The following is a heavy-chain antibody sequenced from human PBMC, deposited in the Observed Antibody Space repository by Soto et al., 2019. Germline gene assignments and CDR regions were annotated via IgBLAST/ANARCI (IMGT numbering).Heavy chain of an antibody. Sequence: GGSLRLSCAASGFTVSSHYMNWVRQAPGKGLEWVSVIYSGGSTYYADSVKGRFTISRDNSKNTLYLQMNSLRAEDTAVYYCARSWAMAGSYDYWGQGTLVTVSS. V-gene: IGHV3-66*01. CDR3: ARSWAMAGSYDY. D-gene: IGHD6-19*01. CDR1: GFTVSSHY. CDR2: IYSGGST. J-gene: IGHJ4*02.